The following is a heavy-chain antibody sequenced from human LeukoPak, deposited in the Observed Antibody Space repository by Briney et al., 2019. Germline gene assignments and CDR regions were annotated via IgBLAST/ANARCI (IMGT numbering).Heavy chain of an antibody. CDR3: ARDRCGGSCYFGYYYYYMDV. V-gene: IGHV1-18*01. CDR1: GYTFTSYD. Sequence: GASVKVSCKASGYTFTSYDINWVRQATGQGLEWMGWISAYNGNTNYAQKLQGRVTMTTDISTSTAYMELRSLRSDDTAVYYCARDRCGGSCYFGYYYYYMDVWGKGTTVTVSS. CDR2: ISAYNGNT. D-gene: IGHD2-15*01. J-gene: IGHJ6*03.